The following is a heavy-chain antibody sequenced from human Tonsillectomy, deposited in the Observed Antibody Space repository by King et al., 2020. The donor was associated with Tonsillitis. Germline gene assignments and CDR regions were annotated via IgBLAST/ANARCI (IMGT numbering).Heavy chain of an antibody. Sequence: VQLQESGPGLVKPSETLSLTCTVSGGSISSYYWSWIRQPPGKGLEWIGYIYYSGSTNYNPSLKSRVTISVDTSKNQFSLKLSSVTAADTAVYYCARTYYYDSSLDWYFDLWGRGTLVTVSS. CDR1: GGSISSYY. V-gene: IGHV4-59*08. J-gene: IGHJ2*01. CDR3: ARTYYYDSSLDWYFDL. CDR2: IYYSGST. D-gene: IGHD3-22*01.